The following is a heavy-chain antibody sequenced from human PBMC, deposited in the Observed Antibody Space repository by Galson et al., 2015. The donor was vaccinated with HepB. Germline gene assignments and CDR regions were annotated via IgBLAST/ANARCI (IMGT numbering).Heavy chain of an antibody. V-gene: IGHV3-48*02. D-gene: IGHD3-22*01. J-gene: IGHJ4*02. CDR3: ARESGYYYDSSGYYY. CDR2: ISSSSSTI. CDR1: GFTFSSYS. Sequence: SLRLSCAASGFTFSSYSMNWVRQAPGKGLEWVSYISSSSSTIYYADSVKGRFTISRDNAKNSLYLQMNSLRDEDTAEYYCARESGYYYDSSGYYYWGQGTLVTVSS.